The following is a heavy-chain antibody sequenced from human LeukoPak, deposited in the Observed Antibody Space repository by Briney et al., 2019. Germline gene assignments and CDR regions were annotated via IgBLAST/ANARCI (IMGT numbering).Heavy chain of an antibody. CDR2: IIPIFGTA. Sequence: GASVKVSCKASGGTFSSYAISWVRQAPGQGLEWMGGIIPIFGTANYAQKFQGRVTITADESTSTAYMELSSLRSEDTAVYYCARATPTHSSGWFNWFDPWGQGTLVTVSS. D-gene: IGHD6-19*01. V-gene: IGHV1-69*13. CDR1: GGTFSSYA. J-gene: IGHJ5*02. CDR3: ARATPTHSSGWFNWFDP.